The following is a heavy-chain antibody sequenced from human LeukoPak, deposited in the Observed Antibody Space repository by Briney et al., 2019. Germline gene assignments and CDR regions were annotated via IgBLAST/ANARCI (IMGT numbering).Heavy chain of an antibody. CDR2: INPKNGTT. CDR1: GYTFTGYY. J-gene: IGHJ4*02. CDR3: ARGVGSTAVLDH. V-gene: IGHV1-2*02. D-gene: IGHD1-26*01. Sequence: ASVKVSCKASGYTFTGYYIFWMRQAPGQGLEWVGWINPKNGTTKYAQKSQGRVTLTRDTSISTAYMEISRVTYDDTAVYFCARGVGSTAVLDHWGQGTLVTVSS.